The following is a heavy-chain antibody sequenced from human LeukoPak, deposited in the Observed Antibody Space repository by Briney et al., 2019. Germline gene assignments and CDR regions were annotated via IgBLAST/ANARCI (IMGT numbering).Heavy chain of an antibody. Sequence: GGSLRLSCAASGFTFSSYWMSWVRQAPGKGLEWVANIKQDGSEKYYVDSVKGRFTISRDNAKNSLYLQMNSLRAEDTAVYYCARDLGSDYYYYYMDVWGKGTTVTVSS. V-gene: IGHV3-7*01. CDR1: GFTFSSYW. CDR3: ARDLGSDYYYYYMDV. D-gene: IGHD3-16*01. J-gene: IGHJ6*03. CDR2: IKQDGSEK.